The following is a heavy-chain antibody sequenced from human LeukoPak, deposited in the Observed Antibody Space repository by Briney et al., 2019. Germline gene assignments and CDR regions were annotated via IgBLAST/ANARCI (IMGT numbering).Heavy chain of an antibody. D-gene: IGHD2-8*01. V-gene: IGHV4-4*07. CDR2: IYISGST. CDR3: ARDGIPVLDV. J-gene: IGHJ6*04. CDR1: GGSISSYY. Sequence: PSETLSLTCTVSGGSISSYYWSWIRQPAGKGLEWIGRIYISGSTRYNPSLKSRLTVSLDTSKNQFSLKLSSVTAADTAVYYCARDGIPVLDVWGKGTTVSVSS.